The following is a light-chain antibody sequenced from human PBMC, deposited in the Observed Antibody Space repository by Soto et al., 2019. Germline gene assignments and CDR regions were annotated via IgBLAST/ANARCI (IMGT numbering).Light chain of an antibody. CDR2: EVS. V-gene: IGLV2-23*02. CDR1: SSYIGSYDL. J-gene: IGLJ2*01. CDR3: CSYAGSGTPVV. Sequence: QSALTQPASVSGSPGQSITISCTGTSSYIGSYDLVSWFQQHPGKAPKLMIYEVSKRPSGVSYRFSGSKSGNTASLTISGLQAEDEADYYCCSYAGSGTPVVFGGGTKLTVL.